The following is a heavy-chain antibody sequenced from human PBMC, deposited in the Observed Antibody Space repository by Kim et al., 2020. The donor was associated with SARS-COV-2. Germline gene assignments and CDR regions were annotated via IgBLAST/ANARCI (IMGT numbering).Heavy chain of an antibody. Sequence: AAPVKGRFTISRDDSKNTLYLQMNSLKTEDTAVYYCSLSSGRVYYYGMDVWGQGTTVTVSS. CDR3: SLSSGRVYYYGMDV. V-gene: IGHV3-15*01. J-gene: IGHJ6*02.